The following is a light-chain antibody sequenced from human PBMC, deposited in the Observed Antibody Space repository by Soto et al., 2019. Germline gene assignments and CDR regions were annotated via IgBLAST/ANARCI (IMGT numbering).Light chain of an antibody. CDR3: GTWDSSLSAVV. J-gene: IGLJ2*01. Sequence: QPALTQPASVSRAPGHKVTMSCCGSSSNIGNNYVSWYQQLPGTAPKLLIYDNNKRPSGIPDRFSGSKSGTSATLGITGLQTGDEADYYCGTWDSSLSAVVFGGGTQLTVL. V-gene: IGLV1-51*01. CDR1: SSNIGNNY. CDR2: DNN.